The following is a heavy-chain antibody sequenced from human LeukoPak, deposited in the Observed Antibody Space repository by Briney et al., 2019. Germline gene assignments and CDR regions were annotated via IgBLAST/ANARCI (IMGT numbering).Heavy chain of an antibody. CDR3: ARGGGVVVTGPDY. D-gene: IGHD2-21*02. CDR2: IYYSGST. Sequence: PSETLSLTCTVSGGSISSYYWSWIRQPPGKGLEWIGYIYYSGSTNYNPSLKSRVTISVDTSKNQFSLKLSSVTAADTAVYYCARGGGVVVTGPDYWGQGTLVTVSS. CDR1: GGSISSYY. V-gene: IGHV4-59*01. J-gene: IGHJ4*02.